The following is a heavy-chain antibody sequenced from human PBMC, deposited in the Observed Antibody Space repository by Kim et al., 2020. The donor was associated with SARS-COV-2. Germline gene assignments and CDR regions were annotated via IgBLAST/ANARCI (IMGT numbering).Heavy chain of an antibody. CDR1: GFTFSSYS. D-gene: IGHD2-2*01. Sequence: GGYLRLSCAASGFTFSSYSMNWVRQAPGKGLEWVSYISSSSSTIYYADSVKGRFTISRDNAKNSLYLQMNSLRAEDTDVYYCASQEDRYCSSTSCYEYYYYGMDVWGQGTTVTVSS. CDR2: ISSSSSTI. CDR3: ASQEDRYCSSTSCYEYYYYGMDV. J-gene: IGHJ6*02. V-gene: IGHV3-48*04.